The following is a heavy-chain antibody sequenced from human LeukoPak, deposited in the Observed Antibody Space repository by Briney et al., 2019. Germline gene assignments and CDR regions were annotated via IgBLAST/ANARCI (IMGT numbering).Heavy chain of an antibody. J-gene: IGHJ3*01. CDR2: ISPDDSDI. CDR3: ARRGAPITLFHDAFDL. V-gene: IGHV5-51*01. D-gene: IGHD3-10*02. CDR1: GYSFANSW. Sequence: GESLKISCKGSGYSFANSWIGWVRQMPGRGLEGVGLISPDDSDIRHRPSFQGQLIISADKAISTVYLQWSSLKASATATYYCARRGAPITLFHDAFDLWGPGTMVTVSS.